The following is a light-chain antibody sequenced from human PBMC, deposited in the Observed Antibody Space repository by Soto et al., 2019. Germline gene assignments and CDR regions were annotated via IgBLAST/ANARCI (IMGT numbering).Light chain of an antibody. Sequence: EIVLTQSPATLSLSPGEIATLSCRASQSVSSHLAWYQQKPGQAPRLLIYDASNRATGIPARFSGSGSGTDFTLTISSLEPEDFAVYYCQQRSNWPPTWTFGQGTKVEIK. V-gene: IGKV3-11*01. CDR1: QSVSSH. CDR2: DAS. J-gene: IGKJ1*01. CDR3: QQRSNWPPTWT.